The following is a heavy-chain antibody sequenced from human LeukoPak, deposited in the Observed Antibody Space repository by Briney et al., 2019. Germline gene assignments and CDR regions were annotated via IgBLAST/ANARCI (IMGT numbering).Heavy chain of an antibody. V-gene: IGHV3-7*01. J-gene: IGHJ6*03. CDR2: IKQDGSEK. CDR3: ARTTMVRARYSSYYYYYYMDV. CDR1: GFTFSSYW. Sequence: PGGSLRLSCAASGFTFSSYWMSWVRQAPGKGLEWVANIKQDGSEKYYVDSVKGRFTISRDNAKNSLYLQMNSLRAEDTAVYYCARTTMVRARYSSYYYYYYMDVWGKGTTVTISS. D-gene: IGHD3-10*01.